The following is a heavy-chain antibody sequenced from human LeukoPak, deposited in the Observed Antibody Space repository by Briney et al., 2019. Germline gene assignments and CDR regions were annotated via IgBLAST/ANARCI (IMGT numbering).Heavy chain of an antibody. Sequence: SETLSLTCTVSGGSISSYYWSWIRQPPGKGLEWIGYIYYSGSTNYNPSLKSRVTISVDTSKNQFSLKLSSVTAADTAVYYCARGPYGSGSWVWFDPWGQGTLVTVSS. D-gene: IGHD3-10*01. V-gene: IGHV4-59*01. CDR2: IYYSGST. CDR1: GGSISSYY. CDR3: ARGPYGSGSWVWFDP. J-gene: IGHJ5*02.